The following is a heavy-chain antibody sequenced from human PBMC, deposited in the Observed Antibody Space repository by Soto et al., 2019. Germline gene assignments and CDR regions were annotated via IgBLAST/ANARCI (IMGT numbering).Heavy chain of an antibody. CDR3: ARDADILTGYSAFDI. CDR1: GFTFSSYS. D-gene: IGHD3-9*01. CDR2: ISSSSSYI. J-gene: IGHJ3*02. Sequence: EVQLVESGGGLVKPGGSLRLSCAASGFTFSSYSMNWVRQAPGKGLEWVSSISSSSSYIYYADSVKGRFTISRDNAKNLLYRQMNSLRAEDTAVYYCARDADILTGYSAFDIWGQGTMVTVSS. V-gene: IGHV3-21*01.